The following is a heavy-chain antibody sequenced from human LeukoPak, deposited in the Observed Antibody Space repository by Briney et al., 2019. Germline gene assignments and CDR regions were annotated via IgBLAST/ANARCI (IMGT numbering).Heavy chain of an antibody. V-gene: IGHV3-33*06. CDR2: IWYDGSNE. J-gene: IGHJ6*02. D-gene: IGHD2-15*01. CDR1: GFTFITYG. CDR3: AKGLRLGYCSGGSCYYGMDV. Sequence: GGFLRLSCAASGFTFITYGMHWVRQAPGKGLEWVAVIWYDGSNEYYADSAKGRFTISRDNSKNTLYLQMNSLRAEDTAVYYCAKGLRLGYCSGGSCYYGMDVWGQGTTVTVSS.